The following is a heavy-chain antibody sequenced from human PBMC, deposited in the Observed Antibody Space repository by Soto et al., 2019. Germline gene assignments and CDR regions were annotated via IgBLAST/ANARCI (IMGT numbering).Heavy chain of an antibody. J-gene: IGHJ5*02. CDR1: GYTFTSYG. CDR3: ARAHYGYIWGSYRTNWFDP. V-gene: IGHV1-18*01. Sequence: ASVKVSCKASGYTFTSYGISWVRQAPGQGLEWMGWISAYNGNTNYAQKLQGRVTMTTDTSTSTAYMELRSLRSDDTAVYYCARAHYGYIWGSYRTNWFDPWGQGTLVTVSS. D-gene: IGHD3-16*02. CDR2: ISAYNGNT.